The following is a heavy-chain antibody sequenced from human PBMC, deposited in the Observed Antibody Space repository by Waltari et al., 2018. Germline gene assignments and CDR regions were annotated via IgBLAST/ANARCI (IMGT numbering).Heavy chain of an antibody. CDR1: GYTFTDYY. CDR2: VDPEDGET. Sequence: EVQLVQSGAEVKKPGATVKISGKVSGYTFTDYYMHWVKQAPGKGLEWMGLVDPEDGETIYAEKFQGRVTITADTSTDTAYMELSSLRSEDTAVYYCATVSARPQYRYYYYYYMDVWGKGTTVTISS. D-gene: IGHD6-6*01. J-gene: IGHJ6*03. V-gene: IGHV1-69-2*01. CDR3: ATVSARPQYRYYYYYYMDV.